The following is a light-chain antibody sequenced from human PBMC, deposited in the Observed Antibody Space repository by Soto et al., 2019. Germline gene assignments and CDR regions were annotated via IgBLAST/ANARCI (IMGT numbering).Light chain of an antibody. Sequence: QSVLTQPASVSGSLGQSITIFCTETSSDVGGYNYVSWYQQHPGKAPKFMIYDVSNRPSGVSNRFSGSKSGNTASLTISGLQAEDEADYYCSSYTTSNTRQIVFGTGTKVTVL. V-gene: IGLV2-14*01. CDR3: SSYTTSNTRQIV. J-gene: IGLJ1*01. CDR2: DVS. CDR1: SSDVGGYNY.